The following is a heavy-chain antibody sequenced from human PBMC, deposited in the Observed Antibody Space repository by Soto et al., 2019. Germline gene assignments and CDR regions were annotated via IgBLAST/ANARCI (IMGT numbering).Heavy chain of an antibody. D-gene: IGHD6-19*01. V-gene: IGHV3-48*01. CDR1: GFTFSSYS. CDR3: AANPAVAGTRSNVGY. CDR2: ISSSSSTI. Sequence: GGSLRLSCAASGFTFSSYSMNWVRQAPGKGLEWVSYISSSSSTIYYADSVKGRFTISRDNAKNSLYLQMNSLRAEDTAVYYCAANPAVAGTRSNVGYWGQGTLVTVSS. J-gene: IGHJ4*02.